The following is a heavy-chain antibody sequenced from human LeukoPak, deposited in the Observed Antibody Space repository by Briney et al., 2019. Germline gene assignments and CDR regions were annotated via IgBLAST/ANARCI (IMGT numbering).Heavy chain of an antibody. V-gene: IGHV4-34*01. J-gene: IGHJ4*02. CDR2: INHSGST. CDR1: GGSFSGYY. D-gene: IGHD6-19*01. CDR3: ARGTPLSGWYRYYFDY. Sequence: PSETLSLTCAVYGGSFSGYYWSWIRQPPGKGLEWIGEINHSGSTNYNPSLKSRVTISVDTSKNQFSLKLSSVTAADTAVYYCARGTPLSGWYRYYFDYWGQGTLVTVSS.